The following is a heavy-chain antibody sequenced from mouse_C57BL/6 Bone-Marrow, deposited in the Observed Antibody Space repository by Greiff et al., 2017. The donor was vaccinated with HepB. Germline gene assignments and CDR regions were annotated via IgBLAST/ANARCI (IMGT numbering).Heavy chain of an antibody. J-gene: IGHJ4*01. V-gene: IGHV10-1*01. Sequence: EVQLQESGGGLVQPKGSLKLSCAASGFSFNTYAMNWVRQAPGKGLEWVARIRSKSNNYATYYADSVKDRFTISRDDSESMLYLQMNNLKTEDTAMYYCVRQKLRFYAMDYWGQGTSVTVSS. D-gene: IGHD3-2*02. CDR3: VRQKLRFYAMDY. CDR2: IRSKSNNYAT. CDR1: GFSFNTYA.